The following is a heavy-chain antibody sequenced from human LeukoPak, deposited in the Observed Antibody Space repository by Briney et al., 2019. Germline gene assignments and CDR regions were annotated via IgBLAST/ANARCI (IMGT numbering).Heavy chain of an antibody. CDR1: GFNFSSYS. D-gene: IGHD3-22*01. V-gene: IGHV3-21*01. Sequence: KAGGSLRLSCAASGFNFSSYSMNWVRQAPGKGLEWVSSISSSSSFRYYADSVKGRFTISRDNAKNSLYLQMNSLRAEDTAVYYCARESSGYFYWGQGTPVTVSS. CDR3: ARESSGYFY. CDR2: ISSSSSFR. J-gene: IGHJ4*02.